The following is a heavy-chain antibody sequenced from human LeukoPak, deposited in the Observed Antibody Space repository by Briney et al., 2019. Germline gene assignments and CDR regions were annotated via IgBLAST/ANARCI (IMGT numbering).Heavy chain of an antibody. CDR2: IYYSGST. CDR1: GGSISSYY. D-gene: IGHD1-26*01. Sequence: PSETLSLTCTVSGGSISSYYWSWIRQPPGKGLEWIGSIYYSGSTYYNPSLKSRVTISVDTSKNQFSLKLSSVTAADTAVYYCARLGELLSLDYWGQGTLVTVSS. J-gene: IGHJ4*02. CDR3: ARLGELLSLDY. V-gene: IGHV4-59*05.